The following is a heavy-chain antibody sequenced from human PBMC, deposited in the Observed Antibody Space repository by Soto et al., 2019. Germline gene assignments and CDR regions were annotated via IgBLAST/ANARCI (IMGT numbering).Heavy chain of an antibody. V-gene: IGHV3-23*01. CDR3: VNGENLYYFDY. CDR1: GFTFSSYA. Sequence: EVQLLESGGGLVQPGGSLRLSCAASGFTFSSYAMSWVRQAPGKGLEWVSAISGSGGSTYYADSVKGRFTISRGNSKNTLYLQMNSLRAEDTAVYYCVNGENLYYFDYWGQGTLVTVSS. D-gene: IGHD3-3*01. J-gene: IGHJ4*02. CDR2: ISGSGGST.